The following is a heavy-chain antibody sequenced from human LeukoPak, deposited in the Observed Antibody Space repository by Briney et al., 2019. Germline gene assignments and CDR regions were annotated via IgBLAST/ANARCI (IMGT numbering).Heavy chain of an antibody. V-gene: IGHV4-34*01. CDR3: ARDRRGTFDI. Sequence: PSGTLSLTCAVYGGSFSGYYWSWIRQPPGKGLEWIGEINHSGSTNYNPSLKSRVTISVDTSKNQFSLKLSSVTAADTAVYYCARDRRGTFDIWGQGTMVTVSS. CDR1: GGSFSGYY. J-gene: IGHJ3*02. CDR2: INHSGST.